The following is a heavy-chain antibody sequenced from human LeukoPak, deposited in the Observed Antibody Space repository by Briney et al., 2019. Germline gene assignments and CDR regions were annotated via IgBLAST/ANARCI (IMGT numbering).Heavy chain of an antibody. J-gene: IGHJ3*02. CDR2: ISGSGAGT. D-gene: IGHD4-23*01. CDR3: ARVRGGNRGDAFDI. Sequence: GGSLRLSCAASGFTFSSYSMNWVRQAPGKGLDWVSPISGSGAGTYYADSVKGRFTISRGNSKNTLYVQMKSLGAEDTALYYCARVRGGNRGDAFDIWGQGTMVTVSS. CDR1: GFTFSSYS. V-gene: IGHV3-23*01.